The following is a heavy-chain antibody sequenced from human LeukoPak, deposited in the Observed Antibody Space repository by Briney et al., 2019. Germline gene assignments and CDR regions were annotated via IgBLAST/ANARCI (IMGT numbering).Heavy chain of an antibody. J-gene: IGHJ3*02. CDR2: IYHSGST. CDR1: GGSISSSNW. D-gene: IGHD3-9*01. Sequence: PSETLSLTCAVSGGSISSSNWWCWVRQPPGKGLEWIGEIYHSGSTNYNPSLKSRVTISIDKSKNQFSLKLSSVTAADRAVYYCARRSPLRYDAFDIWGQGTMVTVSS. CDR3: ARRSPLRYDAFDI. V-gene: IGHV4-4*02.